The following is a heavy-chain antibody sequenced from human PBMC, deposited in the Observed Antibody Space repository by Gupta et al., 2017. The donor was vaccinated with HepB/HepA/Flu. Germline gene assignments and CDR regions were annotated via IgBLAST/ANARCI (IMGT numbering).Heavy chain of an antibody. V-gene: IGHV3-23*01. Sequence: VQLLESGGGLVQPGGSLRLSCAASGFTFSSYARTWARQAPGKGLEWVSAISGSGGSTYYADSVKGRFTISRDNSKNTLYLQMNSLRAEDTAVYYCAKDHPDIVVVPAAIGYWGQGTLVTVSS. CDR3: AKDHPDIVVVPAAIGY. D-gene: IGHD2-2*01. CDR1: GFTFSSYA. CDR2: ISGSGGST. J-gene: IGHJ4*02.